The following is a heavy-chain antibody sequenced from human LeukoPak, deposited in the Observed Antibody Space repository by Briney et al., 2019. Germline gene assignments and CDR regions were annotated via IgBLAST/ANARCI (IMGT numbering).Heavy chain of an antibody. V-gene: IGHV1-8*03. CDR2: MNPNSGNT. Sequence: GASVKVPCKASGYTFTSYDISWVRQATGQGLEWMGWMNPNSGNTGYAQKFQGRVTITRNTSISTAYMELSSLRSEDTAVYYCARGPPDTAMVGDYFDYWGQGTLVTVSS. D-gene: IGHD5-18*01. J-gene: IGHJ4*02. CDR3: ARGPPDTAMVGDYFDY. CDR1: GYTFTSYD.